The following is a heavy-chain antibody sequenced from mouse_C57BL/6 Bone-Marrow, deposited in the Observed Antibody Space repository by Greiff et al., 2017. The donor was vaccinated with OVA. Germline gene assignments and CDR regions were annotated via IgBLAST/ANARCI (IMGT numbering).Heavy chain of an antibody. Sequence: VQLKQSGPELVKPGASVKISCKASGYTFTDYYMNWVKQSHGKSLEWIGDINPNNGGTSYNQKFKGKATLTVDKSSSTAYMELRSLTSEDSAVYYCAPRDYGSSYEGYFDVWGTGTTVTVSS. CDR1: GYTFTDYY. J-gene: IGHJ1*03. CDR3: APRDYGSSYEGYFDV. CDR2: INPNNGGT. V-gene: IGHV1-26*01. D-gene: IGHD1-1*01.